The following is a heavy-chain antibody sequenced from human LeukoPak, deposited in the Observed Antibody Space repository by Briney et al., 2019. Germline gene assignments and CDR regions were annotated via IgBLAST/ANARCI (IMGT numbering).Heavy chain of an antibody. CDR3: ARGSYGAYNYCDY. Sequence: PGGSLRLSCAASGFTFSSYGMHWVRQAPARGLEWVAVIGFDGNNKFYADSVKSRFTISRDNSKNTLYLQMNSLRAEDTAVYYCARGSYGAYNYCDYWGQGTLVTVSS. J-gene: IGHJ4*02. CDR1: GFTFSSYG. V-gene: IGHV3-33*01. D-gene: IGHD4/OR15-4a*01. CDR2: IGFDGNNK.